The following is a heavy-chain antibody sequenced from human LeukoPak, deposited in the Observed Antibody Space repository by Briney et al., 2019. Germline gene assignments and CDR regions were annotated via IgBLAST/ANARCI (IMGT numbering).Heavy chain of an antibody. Sequence: PGGSLRLSCAVSGFTFSNAWMSWVRQAPGKGLEWVGRIKSKTDGGTTDYAAPVKGRFTILRDDSKNTLYLQMNSLKTEDTAVYYCARTRGSGWYLEPDYYYGMDVWGQGTTVTVSS. CDR1: GFTFSNAW. D-gene: IGHD6-19*01. V-gene: IGHV3-15*01. CDR3: ARTRGSGWYLEPDYYYGMDV. J-gene: IGHJ6*02. CDR2: IKSKTDGGTT.